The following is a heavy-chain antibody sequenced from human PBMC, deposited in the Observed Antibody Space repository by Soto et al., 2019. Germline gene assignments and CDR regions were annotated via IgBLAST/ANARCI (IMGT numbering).Heavy chain of an antibody. CDR3: ARTLDYGHMDV. J-gene: IGHJ6*03. D-gene: IGHD3-16*01. V-gene: IGHV4-4*09. CDR2: IYRSGST. Sequence: SETLSLTCTVSGDSVRNQYWSWIRRPPGRGLEWIGYIYRSGSTKYNPSLKSRLTISVDTSKNQFSLKLSSVTAADTAVYYCARTLDYGHMDVWGTGTTVTVPS. CDR1: GDSVRNQY.